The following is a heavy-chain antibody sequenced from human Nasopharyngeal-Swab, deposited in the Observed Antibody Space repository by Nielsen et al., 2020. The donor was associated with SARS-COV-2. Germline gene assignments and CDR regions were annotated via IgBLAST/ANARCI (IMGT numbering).Heavy chain of an antibody. J-gene: IGHJ4*02. Sequence: SQTLSLTCAISGDRVSSNSAAWNWIRQSPSRGLEWLGRTYYRSKWYNDYAVSVKSRITINPDTSKNQFSLQLNSVTPEDTAVYYCARATLWFGEFHFDYWGQGTLVTVPS. V-gene: IGHV6-1*01. CDR3: ARATLWFGEFHFDY. CDR2: TYYRSKWYN. CDR1: GDRVSSNSAA. D-gene: IGHD3-10*01.